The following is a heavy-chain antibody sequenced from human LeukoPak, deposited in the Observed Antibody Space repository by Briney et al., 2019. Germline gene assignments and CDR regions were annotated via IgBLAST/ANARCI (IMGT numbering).Heavy chain of an antibody. CDR3: ARTRITIFGVVMGGYFDY. V-gene: IGHV1-69*06. CDR1: GGTFSSYA. Sequence: ASVKVSCKASGGTFSSYAISWVRQAPGQGLEWMGGIIPIFGTANYAQKFQGRVTITADKSTSTAYMELSSLRSEDTAVYYCARTRITIFGVVMGGYFDYWGQGTLVTVSS. CDR2: IIPIFGTA. J-gene: IGHJ4*02. D-gene: IGHD3-3*01.